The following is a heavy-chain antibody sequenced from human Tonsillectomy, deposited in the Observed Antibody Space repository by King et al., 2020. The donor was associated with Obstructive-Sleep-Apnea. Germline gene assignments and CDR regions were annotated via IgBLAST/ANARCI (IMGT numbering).Heavy chain of an antibody. CDR3: ARGPQLLWFGELLVDY. D-gene: IGHD3-10*01. J-gene: IGHJ4*02. V-gene: IGHV3-30-3*01. CDR2: ISYDGSNK. CDR1: GFTFSSYA. Sequence: VQLVESGGGVVQPGRSLRLSCAASGFTFSSYAMHWVRQAPGKGLEWVTNISYDGSNKYYGDSVKGRFTISRDNSKNTLYLQMNSLRAEDTAVYYCARGPQLLWFGELLVDYWGQGTLVTVSS.